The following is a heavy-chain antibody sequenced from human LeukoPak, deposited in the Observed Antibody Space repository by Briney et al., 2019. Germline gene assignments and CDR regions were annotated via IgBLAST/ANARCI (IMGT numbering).Heavy chain of an antibody. V-gene: IGHV3-23*01. CDR1: GFTFSSYA. J-gene: IGHJ4*02. Sequence: PGGSLRLSCAASGFTFSSYAMSWVRQAPGKGLEGVSAISGSGGSTYYADSVKGRFTISRDNSKNTLYLQMNSLRAEDTTVYYCAKDWLSSGWYYFDYWGQGTLVTVSS. CDR3: AKDWLSSGWYYFDY. D-gene: IGHD6-19*01. CDR2: ISGSGGST.